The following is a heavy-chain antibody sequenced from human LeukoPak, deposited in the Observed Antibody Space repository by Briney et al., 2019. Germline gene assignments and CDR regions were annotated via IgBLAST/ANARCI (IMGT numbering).Heavy chain of an antibody. CDR1: AGSFSGYY. V-gene: IGHV4-34*01. J-gene: IGHJ4*02. D-gene: IGHD5-18*01. Sequence: SETLSLTCAVYAGSFSGYYWSWIRQPPGKGLEWIGEINHSGSTNYNPSLKSRVTISVDTSKNQFSLKLSSVTAADTAVYYCARGLPLRAMVEGPNYFDYWGQGTLVTVSS. CDR3: ARGLPLRAMVEGPNYFDY. CDR2: INHSGST.